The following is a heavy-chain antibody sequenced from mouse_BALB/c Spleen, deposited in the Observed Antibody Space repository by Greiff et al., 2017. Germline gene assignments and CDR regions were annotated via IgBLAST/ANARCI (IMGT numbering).Heavy chain of an antibody. D-gene: IGHD2-4*01. V-gene: IGHV14-4*02. CDR2: IDPENGDT. J-gene: IGHJ3*01. CDR1: GFNIKDYY. Sequence: VQLQQSGAELVRSGASVKLSCTASGFNIKDYYMHWVKQRPEQGLEWIGWIDPENGDTEYAPKFQGKATMTADTSSNTAYLQLSSLTSEDTAVYDCNGGGLAYWGQGTLVTVSA. CDR3: NGGGLAY.